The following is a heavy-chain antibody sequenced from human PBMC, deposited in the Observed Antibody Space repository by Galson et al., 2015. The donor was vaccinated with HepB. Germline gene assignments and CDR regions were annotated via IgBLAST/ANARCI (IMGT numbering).Heavy chain of an antibody. CDR1: GFNFNDYG. J-gene: IGHJ5*02. D-gene: IGHD2-2*01. V-gene: IGHV3-30*18. CDR2: ISYDGSYK. Sequence: SLRLSCAVSGFNFNDYGMNWVRQAPGKGLEWVAAISYDGSYKYYADSIKGRFTISRDNSKNTLYLQMNSLRAEDMAVYYCAKAQGRYCNSATCYGQFDPWGQGTLVTVSS. CDR3: AKAQGRYCNSATCYGQFDP.